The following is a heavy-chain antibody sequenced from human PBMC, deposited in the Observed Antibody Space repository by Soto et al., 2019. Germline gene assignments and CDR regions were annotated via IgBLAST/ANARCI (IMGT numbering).Heavy chain of an antibody. V-gene: IGHV4-34*01. Sequence: SETLSLTCSIYSGSFRVYYWSWIRHPPGKGLEWIVEISQSGNTNYSPSLKSRVSISIDTSKKQFSLNLASVSAADTAVYYCARAPKVSGSSQTRPDFWGQGTLVTVSS. J-gene: IGHJ4*02. CDR3: ARAPKVSGSSQTRPDF. CDR2: ISQSGNT. CDR1: SGSFRVYY. D-gene: IGHD6-6*01.